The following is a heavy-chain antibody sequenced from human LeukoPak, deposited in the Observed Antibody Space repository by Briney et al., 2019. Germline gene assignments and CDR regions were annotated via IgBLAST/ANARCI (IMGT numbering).Heavy chain of an antibody. Sequence: PSETLSLTCTVSGGSISNGAYYWSWIRQLPGKGLEWIGYIYYTGSTYYNPSLKSRVTISVDTSKNQFSLNLISVTAADTAVYSCARETYGSSFFDPWGQGTLVTVSS. D-gene: IGHD6-13*01. CDR2: IYYTGST. J-gene: IGHJ5*02. V-gene: IGHV4-31*03. CDR1: GGSISNGAYY. CDR3: ARETYGSSFFDP.